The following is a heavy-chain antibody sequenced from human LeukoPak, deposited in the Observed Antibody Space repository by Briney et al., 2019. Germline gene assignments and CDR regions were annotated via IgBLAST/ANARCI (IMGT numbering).Heavy chain of an antibody. J-gene: IGHJ4*02. Sequence: ASVKVSCKAFGYTFTSNYMHWVRQAPGQGLEWMGWINPNSGVTDYAQNFQGRVTMTRDTSISTAYMHLSRLRSADTAVYYCARSPHILTGENFDYWGQGTLLTVSS. D-gene: IGHD3-9*01. V-gene: IGHV1-2*02. CDR3: ARSPHILTGENFDY. CDR2: INPNSGVT. CDR1: GYTFTSNY.